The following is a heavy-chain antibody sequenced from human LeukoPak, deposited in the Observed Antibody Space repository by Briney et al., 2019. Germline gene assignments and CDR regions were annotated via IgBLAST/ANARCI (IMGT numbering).Heavy chain of an antibody. D-gene: IGHD1-1*01. CDR2: IYYSGST. Sequence: SETLSLTCTVSGGSISSGGYYWSWIRQHPGKGLEWIGYIYYSGSTYYNPSLKSRVTIPVDTSKNQFSLKLSSVTAADTAVYYCARGGTTGTAYYWGQGTLVTVSS. CDR1: GGSISSGGYY. CDR3: ARGGTTGTAYY. V-gene: IGHV4-31*03. J-gene: IGHJ4*02.